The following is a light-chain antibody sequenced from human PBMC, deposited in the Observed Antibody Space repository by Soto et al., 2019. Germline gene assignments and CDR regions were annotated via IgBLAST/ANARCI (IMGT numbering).Light chain of an antibody. J-gene: IGLJ1*01. CDR3: MSYAGGNRFV. CDR2: QVT. CDR1: INDVGGYNY. Sequence: QSALTQPPSASGSPGQSVTISCAGTINDVGGYNYVSWYQQHPGKVPPLMIYQVTKRPSGVPDRFSASKSDTTASLTISGLQAEDEGYYYCMSYAGGNRFVFGTGTKVTVL. V-gene: IGLV2-8*01.